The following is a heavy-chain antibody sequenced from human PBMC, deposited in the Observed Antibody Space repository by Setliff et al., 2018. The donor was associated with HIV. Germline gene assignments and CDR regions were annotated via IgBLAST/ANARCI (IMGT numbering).Heavy chain of an antibody. CDR3: ARGGTVSADFDS. D-gene: IGHD6-19*01. CDR1: GGSITSSY. V-gene: IGHV4-4*07. J-gene: IGHJ4*02. Sequence: SETLSLTCTVSGGSITSSYWSWIRQPAGEGPEWIGRIYTSGSTNYNPSLKSRVTMSVDTSKNQFSLRLSSVTAADTAVYFCARGGTVSADFDSWGQGTLVTVSS. CDR2: IYTSGST.